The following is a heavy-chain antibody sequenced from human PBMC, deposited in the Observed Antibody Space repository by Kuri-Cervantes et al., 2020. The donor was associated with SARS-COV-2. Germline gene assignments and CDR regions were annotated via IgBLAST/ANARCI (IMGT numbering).Heavy chain of an antibody. D-gene: IGHD3-3*01. CDR2: IKSKTDGGTT. V-gene: IGHV3-15*01. CDR3: AKANYDFWSGGWFDP. J-gene: IGHJ5*02. CDR1: GFTFSNAW. Sequence: GESLKISCAASGFTFSNAWMSWVRQAPGKGLEWVGRIKSKTDGGTTDYAAPVKGRFAISRDDSKNTLYLQMNSLRAEDTAVYYCAKANYDFWSGGWFDPWGQGTLVTVSS.